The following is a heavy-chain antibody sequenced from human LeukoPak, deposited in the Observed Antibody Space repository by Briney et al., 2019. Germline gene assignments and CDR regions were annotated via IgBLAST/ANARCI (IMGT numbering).Heavy chain of an antibody. CDR3: AKETTGIIDY. CDR2: ISYDGSNK. V-gene: IGHV3-30*18. Sequence: GGSLRLSCAASGFTFSSYGMHWVRQAPGKGLEWVAVISYDGSNKYYADSVKGRFTISRDNSKNTLYLQMNNLRAEDTAVYYCAKETTGIIDYWGQGTLVTVSS. D-gene: IGHD7-27*01. CDR1: GFTFSSYG. J-gene: IGHJ4*02.